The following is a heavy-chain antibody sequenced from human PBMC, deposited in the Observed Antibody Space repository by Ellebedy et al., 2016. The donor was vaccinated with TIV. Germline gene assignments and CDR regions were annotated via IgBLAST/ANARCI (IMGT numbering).Heavy chain of an antibody. Sequence: MPSETLSLTCAVYGGSFSGYYWSWIRQPPGKGLEWIGEINHSGSTNYNPSLKSRVTISVDTSKNQFSLKLSSVTAADTAVYYCARWYDDSWTGFYTWGQGTLVTVSS. V-gene: IGHV4-34*01. CDR1: GGSFSGYY. CDR2: INHSGST. D-gene: IGHD3-3*01. J-gene: IGHJ5*02. CDR3: ARWYDDSWTGFYT.